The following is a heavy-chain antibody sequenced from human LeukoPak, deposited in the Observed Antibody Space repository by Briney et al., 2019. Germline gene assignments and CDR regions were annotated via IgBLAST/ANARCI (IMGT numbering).Heavy chain of an antibody. D-gene: IGHD6-19*01. CDR1: GFTFSSYS. CDR2: ISSSSSYI. Sequence: PGGSLRLSCAASGFTFSSYSMNWVRQAPGKGLEWVSSISSSSSYIYYADSVKGRFTISRDNAKNSLYLQMNSLRAEDTAVYYCARDQWLGGSRTYYYYGMDVWGQGTTVTVSS. V-gene: IGHV3-21*01. CDR3: ARDQWLGGSRTYYYYGMDV. J-gene: IGHJ6*02.